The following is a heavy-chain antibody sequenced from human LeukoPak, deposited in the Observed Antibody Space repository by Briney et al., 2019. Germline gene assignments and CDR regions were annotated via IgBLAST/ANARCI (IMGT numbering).Heavy chain of an antibody. CDR1: GFIFSSYW. CDR2: IKYDASEK. CDR3: AKDIEPAGLFLDS. Sequence: HPGGSLRLSCAASGFIFSSYWMTWVRQAPGKGLEWVANIKYDASEKDYMDSVKGRFTISRDNAKNSLYLQMNSLRAEDTAIYYCAKDIEPAGLFLDSWGQGTLVTVSP. J-gene: IGHJ4*02. D-gene: IGHD6-13*01. V-gene: IGHV3-7*04.